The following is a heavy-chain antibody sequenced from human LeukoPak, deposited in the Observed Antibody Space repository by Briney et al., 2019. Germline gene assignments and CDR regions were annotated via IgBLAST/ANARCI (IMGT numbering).Heavy chain of an antibody. Sequence: GGSLRLSCAVAGFTVSMFWMSWVRQAPGRGMEWVANIHLEGNEKYHVESVTGRFTISRVNTKNLLFQQMTDLRVEDTAVYNCARGDDFSGDHWGQGTLVTVSS. CDR2: IHLEGNEK. D-gene: IGHD1-1*01. J-gene: IGHJ4*02. CDR3: ARGDDFSGDH. CDR1: GFTVSMFW. V-gene: IGHV3-7*04.